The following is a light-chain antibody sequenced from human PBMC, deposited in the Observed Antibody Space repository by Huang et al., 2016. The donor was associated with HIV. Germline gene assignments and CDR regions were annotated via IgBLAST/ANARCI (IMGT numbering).Light chain of an antibody. CDR2: GAS. Sequence: EIVLAQSPGTLSLSPGERATLSCRASQSVSSAYLAWYQQKPGQAPRLLIYGASGRATGIPDSFSGSGSGTDFTLTISRLEPEDSAVYYCQQYGSSPYTFGQGTKLEIK. V-gene: IGKV3-20*01. CDR1: QSVSSAY. J-gene: IGKJ2*01. CDR3: QQYGSSPYT.